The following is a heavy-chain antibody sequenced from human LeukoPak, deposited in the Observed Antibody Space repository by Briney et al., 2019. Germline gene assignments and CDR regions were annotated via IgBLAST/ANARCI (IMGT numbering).Heavy chain of an antibody. D-gene: IGHD2-21*02. J-gene: IGHJ3*02. V-gene: IGHV3-21*04. CDR1: GLTFSTYS. CDR2: ISSSSSYI. CDR3: ARVRRLAYCSGHCYSISAFDI. Sequence: GGSLRLYCAASGLTFSTYSMNWVRQAPGKGLEWVSSISSSSSYIYYADSVKGRFTISRDNAKNSLYLQMNSLRAEDTAVYYCARVRRLAYCSGHCYSISAFDIWGQGTMVTVSS.